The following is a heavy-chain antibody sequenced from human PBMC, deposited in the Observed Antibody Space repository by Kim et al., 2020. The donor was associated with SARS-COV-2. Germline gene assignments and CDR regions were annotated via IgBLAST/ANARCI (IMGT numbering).Heavy chain of an antibody. CDR1: GFTFSSYS. J-gene: IGHJ4*02. Sequence: GGSLRLSCAASGFTFSSYSMNWVRQAPGKGLEWVSSISSSSSYIYYADSVKGRFTISRDNAKNSLYLQMNSLRAEDTAVYYCARIYGGYDSMYQPLLTPSDYWGQGTLVTVSS. CDR3: ARIYGGYDSMYQPLLTPSDY. V-gene: IGHV3-21*01. CDR2: ISSSSSYI. D-gene: IGHD5-12*01.